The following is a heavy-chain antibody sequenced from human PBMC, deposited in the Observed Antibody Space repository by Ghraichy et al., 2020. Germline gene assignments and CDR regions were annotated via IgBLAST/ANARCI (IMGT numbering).Heavy chain of an antibody. CDR2: INHSGST. J-gene: IGHJ4*02. CDR3: ARRRGYSYGLRYFDY. Sequence: SETLSLTCAVYGGSFSGYYWSWIRQPPGKGLEWIGEINHSGSTNYNPSLKSRVTISVDTSKNQFSLKLSSVTAADTAVYYCARRRGYSYGLRYFDYWGQGTLVTVSS. CDR1: GGSFSGYY. D-gene: IGHD5-18*01. V-gene: IGHV4-34*01.